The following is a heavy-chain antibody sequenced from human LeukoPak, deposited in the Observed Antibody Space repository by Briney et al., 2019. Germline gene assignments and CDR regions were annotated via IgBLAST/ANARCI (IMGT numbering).Heavy chain of an antibody. CDR2: IIPIFGTA. J-gene: IGHJ3*02. CDR1: GGTFSSYA. CDR3: AGEGLDYGFDI. D-gene: IGHD4/OR15-4a*01. Sequence: GASVKVSCKASGGTFSSYAISWVRQAPGQGLEWMGGIIPIFGTANYAQKFQGRVTITADESTSTAYMELSSLRSEDAAVYYCAGEGLDYGFDIWGQGTMVTVSS. V-gene: IGHV1-69*13.